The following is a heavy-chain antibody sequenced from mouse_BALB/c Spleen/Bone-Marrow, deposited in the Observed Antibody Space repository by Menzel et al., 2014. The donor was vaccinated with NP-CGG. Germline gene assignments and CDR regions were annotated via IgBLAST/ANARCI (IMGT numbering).Heavy chain of an antibody. D-gene: IGHD2-1*01. Sequence: VQGVESGAELVKPGASVRLSCKASGYTFTNHYMYWVKQRPGQGLEWIGEINPSNGGTNFNEKFKSKATLTVDKSSNTTYMQLSSLTSEDSAVYYCTRSGNYLFAYWGQGTLVTVSA. CDR2: INPSNGGT. CDR3: TRSGNYLFAY. CDR1: GYTFTNHY. J-gene: IGHJ3*01. V-gene: IGHV1S81*02.